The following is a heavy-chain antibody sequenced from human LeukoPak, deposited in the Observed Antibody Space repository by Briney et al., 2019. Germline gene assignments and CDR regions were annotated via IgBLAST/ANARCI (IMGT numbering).Heavy chain of an antibody. V-gene: IGHV4-59*12. CDR3: ARLEQRLVQQQDAFDI. CDR2: IYYSGST. D-gene: IGHD6-13*01. CDR1: GGSISSYY. J-gene: IGHJ3*02. Sequence: SETLSLTCTVSGGSISSYYWSWVRQPPGKGLEWIGYIYYSGSTNYNPSLKSRVTISVDTSKNQFSLKLSSVTAADTAVYYCARLEQRLVQQQDAFDIWGQGTMVTVSS.